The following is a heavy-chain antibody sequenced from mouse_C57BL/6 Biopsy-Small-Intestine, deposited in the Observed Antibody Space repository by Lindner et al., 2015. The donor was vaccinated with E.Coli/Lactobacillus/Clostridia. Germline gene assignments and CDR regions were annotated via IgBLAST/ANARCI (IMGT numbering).Heavy chain of an antibody. CDR1: GYTFTSYW. V-gene: IGHV1-59*01. CDR2: IDPSDSYT. Sequence: VQLQESGAELMKPGASVKLSCKASGYTFTSYWMHWVKQRPGQGLEWIGVIDPSDSYTNYNQKFKGKATLTVDTSSSTAYMQLSSLTSEDSAVYFCARGERGYYDYDGFAYWGQGTLVTVSA. J-gene: IGHJ3*01. CDR3: ARGERGYYDYDGFAY. D-gene: IGHD2-4*01.